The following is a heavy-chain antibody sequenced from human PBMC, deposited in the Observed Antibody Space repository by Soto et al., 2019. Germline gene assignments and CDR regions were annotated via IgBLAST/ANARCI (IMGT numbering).Heavy chain of an antibody. J-gene: IGHJ6*02. D-gene: IGHD3-22*01. CDR2: IYYSDST. CDR3: ARSPDSSGYYPRWYYYGMDV. Sequence: PSETLSLTCTVSGGSLSSYYWSWIRQSPGKGLENLGYIYYSDSTNYNPSFKSRITISVDTSRNQFSLTLSSMTAADTAVYYCARSPDSSGYYPRWYYYGMDVWGQGTTVTVSS. V-gene: IGHV4-59*08. CDR1: GGSLSSYY.